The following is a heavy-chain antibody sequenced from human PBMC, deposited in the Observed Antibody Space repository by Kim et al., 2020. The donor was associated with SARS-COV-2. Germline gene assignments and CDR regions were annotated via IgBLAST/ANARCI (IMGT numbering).Heavy chain of an antibody. Sequence: SVKGRFTIPRDNSQNTLDLQMNSMSAEDTAVYYCAKAAPAVAYPMAFDYWGQGSLVTVAS. D-gene: IGHD6-19*01. CDR3: AKAAPAVAYPMAFDY. J-gene: IGHJ4*02. V-gene: IGHV3-23*01.